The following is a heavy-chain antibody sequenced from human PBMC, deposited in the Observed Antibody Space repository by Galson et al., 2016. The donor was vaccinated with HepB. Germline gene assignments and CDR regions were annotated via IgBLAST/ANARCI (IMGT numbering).Heavy chain of an antibody. CDR3: AREVGAMGKYYYYGLGV. CDR2: ISTYSGDT. J-gene: IGHJ6*02. V-gene: IGHV1-18*01. D-gene: IGHD1-26*01. CDR1: GYTFTNYG. Sequence: SVKVSCKASGYTFTNYGITWVRQAPGQGLEWMGWISTYSGDTNYAQNLQGRVRMTTDTSTTTAYMELRSLRSDDTAVYYCAREVGAMGKYYYYGLGVWGQGTTVTVSS.